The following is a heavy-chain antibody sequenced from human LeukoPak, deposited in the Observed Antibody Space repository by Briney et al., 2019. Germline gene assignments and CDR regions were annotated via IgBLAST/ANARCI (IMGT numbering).Heavy chain of an antibody. CDR1: GFTFSSYE. Sequence: PGGSLRLSCAASGFTFSSYEMNWVRQAPGKGLEWVSYISSSGSTIYYADSVKGRFTISRHNSKNTLYLQMSSLRAEDTAVYFCARSAARLRYYYAMDVWGQGTTVTVCS. J-gene: IGHJ6*02. V-gene: IGHV3-48*03. D-gene: IGHD6-6*01. CDR2: ISSSGSTI. CDR3: ARSAARLRYYYAMDV.